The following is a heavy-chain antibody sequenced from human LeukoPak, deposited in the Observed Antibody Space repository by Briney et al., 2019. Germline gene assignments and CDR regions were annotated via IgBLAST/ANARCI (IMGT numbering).Heavy chain of an antibody. Sequence: PGGSLRLPCAASGFTVSSNYMSWVRQAPGKGLEWVSVIYSGGSTYYADSVKGRFTISRDNSKNSLFLQMDSLRVEDTATYYCARDLMGHSVYDRGDYWGRGTLVTVSS. D-gene: IGHD5/OR15-5a*01. CDR2: IYSGGST. CDR3: ARDLMGHSVYDRGDY. V-gene: IGHV3-66*01. CDR1: GFTVSSNY. J-gene: IGHJ4*02.